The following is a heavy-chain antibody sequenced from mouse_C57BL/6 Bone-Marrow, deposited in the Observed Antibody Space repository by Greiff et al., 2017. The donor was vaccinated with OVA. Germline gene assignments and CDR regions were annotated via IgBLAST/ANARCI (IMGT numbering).Heavy chain of an antibody. D-gene: IGHD1-1*01. V-gene: IGHV1-52*01. J-gene: IGHJ1*03. Sequence: VQLQQPGAELVRPGSSVKLSCKASGYTFTSYWMHWVKQRPIQGLEWIGNIDPSDSETHYNQKFKDKATLTVDKSSSTAYMQLSSLTSEDSAVYYCARPPITTVAPYWYFDVWGTGTTVTVSS. CDR2: IDPSDSET. CDR3: ARPPITTVAPYWYFDV. CDR1: GYTFTSYW.